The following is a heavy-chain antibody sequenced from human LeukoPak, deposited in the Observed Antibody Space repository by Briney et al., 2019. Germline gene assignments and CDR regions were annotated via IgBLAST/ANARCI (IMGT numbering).Heavy chain of an antibody. CDR2: IRSKVYGGTP. CDR3: SRDQTPYY. J-gene: IGHJ4*02. V-gene: IGHV3-49*04. Sequence: GGSLRLSCITSGFTFGDYAMTWVRQAPGKGLEWVGFIRSKVYGGTPEYAASVKGRFTISSNDSKGIAYLQMNSLKTEDTAVYYCSRDQTPYYWGQGTLVTVSS. CDR1: GFTFGDYA.